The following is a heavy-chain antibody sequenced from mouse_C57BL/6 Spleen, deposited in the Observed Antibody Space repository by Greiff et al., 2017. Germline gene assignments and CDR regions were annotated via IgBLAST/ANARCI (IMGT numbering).Heavy chain of an antibody. CDR3: ASIYGKLAWFAY. J-gene: IGHJ3*01. CDR1: GFTFSSYA. V-gene: IGHV5-4*01. CDR2: ISDGGSYT. D-gene: IGHD2-1*01. Sequence: EVQVVESGGGLVKPGGSLKLSCAASGFTFSSYAMSWVRQTPEKRLEWVATISDGGSYTYYPANVKGRFTIARDNAKNNLYLQMSHLKSEDAAMYYCASIYGKLAWFAYWGQGTLVTVSA.